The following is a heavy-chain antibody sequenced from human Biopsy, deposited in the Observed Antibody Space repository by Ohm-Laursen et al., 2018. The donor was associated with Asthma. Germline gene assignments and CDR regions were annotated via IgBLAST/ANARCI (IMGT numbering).Heavy chain of an antibody. J-gene: IGHJ6*02. D-gene: IGHD1-20*01. Sequence: SLRLSCAASGFTFSDYDMHWVRQAPGKGLEWVAVISYDGTNKDYADSVKGRFTFSRDNSQNTLSLEMNSLRVEDTAVYYCSRDLRSDNWNPWGMDVWGLGTTVTVAS. CDR2: ISYDGTNK. CDR1: GFTFSDYD. CDR3: SRDLRSDNWNPWGMDV. V-gene: IGHV3-30-3*01.